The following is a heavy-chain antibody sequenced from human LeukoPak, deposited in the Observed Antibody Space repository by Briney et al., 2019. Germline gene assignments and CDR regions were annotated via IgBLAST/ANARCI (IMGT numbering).Heavy chain of an antibody. CDR2: ISFAGNGE. J-gene: IGHJ3*02. D-gene: IGHD3-10*01. CDR3: ARVAPTALWFGELFGAFDI. V-gene: IGHV3-30*03. Sequence: GGSLRLSCAASGFTFSNYAMHWVRQAPGKGREWVAVISFAGNGEFYADSVKGRFTISRDNSKNTLYLQMNSLRAEDTAVYYCARVAPTALWFGELFGAFDIWGQGTMVTVSS. CDR1: GFTFSNYA.